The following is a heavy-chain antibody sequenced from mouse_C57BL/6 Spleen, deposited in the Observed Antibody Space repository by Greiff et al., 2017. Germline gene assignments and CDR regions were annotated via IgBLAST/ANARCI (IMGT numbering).Heavy chain of an antibody. J-gene: IGHJ2*01. Sequence: VHVKQSGAELVRPGSSVKMSCKTSGYTFTSYGINWVKQRPGQGLEWIGYIYIGNGYTEYNEKFKGKATLTSDTSSSTAYMQLSSLTSEDSAIXFCASRSNWDGGFDYWGQGTTLTVSS. CDR3: ASRSNWDGGFDY. CDR1: GYTFTSYG. D-gene: IGHD4-1*02. V-gene: IGHV1-58*01. CDR2: IYIGNGYT.